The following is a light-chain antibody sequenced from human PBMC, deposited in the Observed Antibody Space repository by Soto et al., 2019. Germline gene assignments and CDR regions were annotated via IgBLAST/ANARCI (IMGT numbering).Light chain of an antibody. J-gene: IGKJ5*01. CDR3: KQYKEWPPFT. CDR1: QSVSNN. Sequence: EIVMTQSPATRSVSPVETATLSCRASQSVSNNVAWYQQKPGQAPRLLILGASTRATGIPARFSGSGSGTEFTLSISSLQSEDFAVYYCKQYKEWPPFTFGQGTRLEIK. CDR2: GAS. V-gene: IGKV3-15*01.